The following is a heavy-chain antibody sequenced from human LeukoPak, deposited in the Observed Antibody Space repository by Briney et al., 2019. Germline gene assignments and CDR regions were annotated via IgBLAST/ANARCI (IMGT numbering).Heavy chain of an antibody. CDR2: INAYNGNT. J-gene: IGHJ4*02. Sequence: ASVKVSCKASGYTFTSYGISWVRQAPGQGLEWMGWINAYNGNTNYAQKLQGRVTMTTDTSTSTAYMELRSLRSDDTAVYYCARAGPRDPVYDYVWGSYRSYYFDYWGQGTLVTVSS. CDR1: GYTFTSYG. CDR3: ARAGPRDPVYDYVWGSYRSYYFDY. V-gene: IGHV1-18*01. D-gene: IGHD3-16*02.